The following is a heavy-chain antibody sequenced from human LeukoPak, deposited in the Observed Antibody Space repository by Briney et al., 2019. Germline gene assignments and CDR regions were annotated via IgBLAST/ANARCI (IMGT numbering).Heavy chain of an antibody. CDR1: GFTFSAYS. Sequence: GGSLRLSCATSGFTFSAYSMIWVRQTPGKGLECLSYITSSSDSIHYADSVRGRFTVSRDNAKNSLYLQMNSLRDEDTAVYYCARDPGYSRPSSYGYFDHWGQGTLATVSS. J-gene: IGHJ4*02. D-gene: IGHD1-26*01. CDR2: ITSSSDSI. CDR3: ARDPGYSRPSSYGYFDH. V-gene: IGHV3-48*02.